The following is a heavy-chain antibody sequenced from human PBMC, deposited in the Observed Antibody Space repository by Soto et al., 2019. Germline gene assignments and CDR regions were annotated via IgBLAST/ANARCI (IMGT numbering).Heavy chain of an antibody. D-gene: IGHD3-10*01. CDR3: AKDLTGLRSPVSTRRGSNWFDP. CDR2: ISGSGGST. Sequence: EVQLLESGGGLVQPGGSLRLSCAASGFTFSSYAMSWVRQAPGKGLEWVSAISGSGGSTYYADSVKGRFTISRDNSKNTLYLQMNSLRAEDTAVYYCAKDLTGLRSPVSTRRGSNWFDPWGQVALVTVSS. J-gene: IGHJ5*02. V-gene: IGHV3-23*01. CDR1: GFTFSSYA.